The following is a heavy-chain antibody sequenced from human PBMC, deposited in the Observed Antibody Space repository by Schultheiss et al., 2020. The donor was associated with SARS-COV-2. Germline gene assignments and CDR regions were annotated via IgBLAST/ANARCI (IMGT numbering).Heavy chain of an antibody. J-gene: IGHJ4*02. CDR1: GFTFSSYG. V-gene: IGHV3-33*06. CDR3: AKELTYSSGEKFDH. CDR2: IWYDGSNK. Sequence: GESLKISCAASGFTFSSYGMHWVRQAPGKGLEGVAVIWYDGSNKYYADSVKGRFTISRDNSKNTLYLQMNSLRAEDTAVYYCAKELTYSSGEKFDHWGQGTLVTVSS. D-gene: IGHD6-19*01.